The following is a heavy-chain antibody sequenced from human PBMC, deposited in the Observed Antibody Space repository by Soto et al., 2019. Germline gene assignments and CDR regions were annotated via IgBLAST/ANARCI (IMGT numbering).Heavy chain of an antibody. CDR1: GGSFSSSA. J-gene: IGHJ6*02. CDR2: IIPMYGTT. V-gene: IGHV1-69*01. Sequence: QVHLVQSGAEVKESGSSVKVSCKSSGGSFSSSAITWVRQAPGQGLEWMGRIIPMYGTTFYAQTFQGRVTITADESTSTVYMHLSSLKSEDTASYFCATSVGALGYRFFNMDVWGQGTTVTVS. CDR3: ATSVGALGYRFFNMDV. D-gene: IGHD5-12*01.